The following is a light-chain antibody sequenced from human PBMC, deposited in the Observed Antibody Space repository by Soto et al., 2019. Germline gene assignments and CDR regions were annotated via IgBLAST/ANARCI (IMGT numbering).Light chain of an antibody. Sequence: DIQMTQSPSSLSASVGDRVTITCRASQSISSYLNWYQQKPGKAPKLLIYAASSLQSGVPSRFSGSGSGTDVTLTISSLQPEDFATYYCQQGYSTPYTFGQGTKLEIK. J-gene: IGKJ2*01. V-gene: IGKV1-39*01. CDR2: AAS. CDR3: QQGYSTPYT. CDR1: QSISSY.